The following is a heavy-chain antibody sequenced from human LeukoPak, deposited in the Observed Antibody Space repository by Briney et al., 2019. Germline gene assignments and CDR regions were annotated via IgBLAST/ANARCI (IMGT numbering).Heavy chain of an antibody. D-gene: IGHD5-12*01. J-gene: IGHJ4*02. V-gene: IGHV3-21*01. CDR3: AREGLRMNDY. CDR2: ISSSSSYI. Sequence: GGSLRLSCAASGFTFSSYSMNWVCQAPGKRLEWVSSISSSSSYIYYADSVKGRFTISRDNGKNSLYLQMNSLRAEDTAVYYCAREGLRMNDYWGQGTLVTVSS. CDR1: GFTFSSYS.